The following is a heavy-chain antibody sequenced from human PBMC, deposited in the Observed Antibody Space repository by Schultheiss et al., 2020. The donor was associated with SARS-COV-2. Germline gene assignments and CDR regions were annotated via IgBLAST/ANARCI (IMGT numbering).Heavy chain of an antibody. V-gene: IGHV4-34*01. D-gene: IGHD6-13*01. Sequence: SQTLSLTCAVYGGSFSGYYWSWIRQPPGKGLEWIGSIYYSGSTYYNPSLKSRVTISVDTSKNQFSLKLSSVTAADTAVYYCARHASAGDRYGYWGQGTLVTVSS. CDR3: ARHASAGDRYGY. CDR1: GGSFSGYY. J-gene: IGHJ4*02. CDR2: IYYSGST.